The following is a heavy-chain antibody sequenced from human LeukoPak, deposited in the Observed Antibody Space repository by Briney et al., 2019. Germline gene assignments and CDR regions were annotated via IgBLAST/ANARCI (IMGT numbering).Heavy chain of an antibody. CDR3: ATDLTGTDDFDI. CDR2: FDPEDGVT. D-gene: IGHD1-1*01. CDR1: GYTLTELS. J-gene: IGHJ3*02. Sequence: VASVKVSCKVSGYTLTELSMHWVRPAPGKGREWMGGFDPEDGVTIYAQKFQGRGTITEDTSTDTAYMELSSLRSEDTAVYYCATDLTGTDDFDIWGQGTMVTVSS. V-gene: IGHV1-24*01.